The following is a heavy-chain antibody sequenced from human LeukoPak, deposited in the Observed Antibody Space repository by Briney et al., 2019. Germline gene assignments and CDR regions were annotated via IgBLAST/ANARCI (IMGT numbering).Heavy chain of an antibody. Sequence: PSETLSLTCTVSGGSMINNYWSWIRQPPGQGLELIGYIYYSGSTNYNPSLKSRVTISVDTSKNQFSLKLSSVTAADTAVYYCARDRHYYGMDVWGQGTTVTVSS. CDR1: GGSMINNY. J-gene: IGHJ6*02. V-gene: IGHV4-59*01. CDR2: IYYSGST. CDR3: ARDRHYYGMDV.